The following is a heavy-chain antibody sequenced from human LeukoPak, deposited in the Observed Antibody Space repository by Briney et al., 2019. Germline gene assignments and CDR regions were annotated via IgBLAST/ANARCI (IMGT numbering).Heavy chain of an antibody. CDR2: IRGSGDNT. CDR1: GFTFSTYT. D-gene: IGHD6-19*01. Sequence: GASLRLSCAASGFTFSTYTMSWVRQAPGKGLEWVSAIRGSGDNTYYADSVEGRFTISRGNSKNTMYLQVNSLRVEDTAIYYCAKEDSSGWIHYWGQGTLVTVSS. V-gene: IGHV3-23*01. J-gene: IGHJ4*02. CDR3: AKEDSSGWIHY.